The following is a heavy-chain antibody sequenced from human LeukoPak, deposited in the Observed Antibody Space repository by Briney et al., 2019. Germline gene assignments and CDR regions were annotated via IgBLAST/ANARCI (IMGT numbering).Heavy chain of an antibody. J-gene: IGHJ4*02. CDR1: GGSISSSSYY. CDR2: IYYSGST. Sequence: PSETLSLTCTVSGGSISSSSYYWAWIRQPPGKGLEWIGSIYYSGSTYYNPSLKSRVTISVDTSKNQFSLKLSSVTAADTAVYYCARLEKWLLHYWGQGTLVTVSS. V-gene: IGHV4-39*01. D-gene: IGHD3-22*01. CDR3: ARLEKWLLHY.